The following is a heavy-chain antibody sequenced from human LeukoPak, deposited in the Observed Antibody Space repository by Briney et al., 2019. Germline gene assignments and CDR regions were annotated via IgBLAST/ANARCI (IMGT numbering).Heavy chain of an antibody. CDR3: AKDGPPTGLRLGELSFFDY. J-gene: IGHJ4*02. CDR2: ISGSGGST. Sequence: PGGSLRLSCAASGFTFSSYGMSWVRQAPGKGLEWVSAISGSGGSTYYADSVKGRFTISRDNSKNTLYLQMNSLRAEDTAVYYCAKDGPPTGLRLGELSFFDYWGQGTLVTVSS. V-gene: IGHV3-23*01. D-gene: IGHD3-16*02. CDR1: GFTFSSYG.